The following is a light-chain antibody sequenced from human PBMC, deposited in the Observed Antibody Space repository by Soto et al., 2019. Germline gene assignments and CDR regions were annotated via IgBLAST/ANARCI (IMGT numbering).Light chain of an antibody. Sequence: DIVLTQSPATLSLSPGERVTLSCRASESVINFLAWYQQKPGQAPRLLIHDASNRATGVPARFSGSGSGTDFPLIIISLEPEDFAVYYCQHRSHWPPKVTFGGGTKVEI. CDR2: DAS. CDR1: ESVINF. J-gene: IGKJ4*01. V-gene: IGKV3-11*01. CDR3: QHRSHWPPKVT.